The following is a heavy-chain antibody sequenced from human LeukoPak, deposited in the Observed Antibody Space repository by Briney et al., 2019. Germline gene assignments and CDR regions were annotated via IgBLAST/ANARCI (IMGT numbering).Heavy chain of an antibody. D-gene: IGHD3-10*01. Sequence: GGSLRLSCAASGFTFSSYAMHWVRQAPGKGLEYVSAISSNGGSTYYANSVKGRFPISRDNSKNTLYLQMGSLRAEDMAVYYCARDCYGSGAYWGQGTLVTVSS. CDR3: ARDCYGSGAY. CDR1: GFTFSSYA. J-gene: IGHJ4*02. V-gene: IGHV3-64*01. CDR2: ISSNGGST.